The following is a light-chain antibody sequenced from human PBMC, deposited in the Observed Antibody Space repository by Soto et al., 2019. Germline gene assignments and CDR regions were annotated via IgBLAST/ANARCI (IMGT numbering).Light chain of an antibody. Sequence: ESVLTQSPGTLSLSPGERATLSCRASQSVSSNYLAWYQQKPGQAPRLLIYGASTRATGIPDRFSGGRSGTDFTLTISRLEPEDSAIYYCQQYGGVPYTFGQGTKVDIK. CDR2: GAS. CDR3: QQYGGVPYT. V-gene: IGKV3-20*01. CDR1: QSVSSNY. J-gene: IGKJ2*01.